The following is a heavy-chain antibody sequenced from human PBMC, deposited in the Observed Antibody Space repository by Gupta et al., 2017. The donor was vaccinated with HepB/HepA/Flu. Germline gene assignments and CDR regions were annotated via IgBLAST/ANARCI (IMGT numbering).Heavy chain of an antibody. D-gene: IGHD3-3*01. J-gene: IGHJ4*02. CDR1: GFTFSSYW. Sequence: EVQLVESGGGLVQPGGSLRLSCVVSGFTFSSYWMTWVRQAPGKGLEWVANIKQDGSEKYYVDSVKGRFTISRDNAKNSLYLQMNSLRAEDTAVYYCARGRSSPTYYDFWRGYYTVSLDYWGQGNLVTVSS. CDR2: IKQDGSEK. V-gene: IGHV3-7*01. CDR3: ARGRSSPTYYDFWRGYYTVSLDY.